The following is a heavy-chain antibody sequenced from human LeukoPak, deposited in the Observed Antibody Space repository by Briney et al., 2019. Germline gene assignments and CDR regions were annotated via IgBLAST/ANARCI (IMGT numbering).Heavy chain of an antibody. D-gene: IGHD3-3*01. CDR1: GYTFTGYY. J-gene: IGHJ5*02. CDR3: ARAHYDFWSGFDP. Sequence: ASVKVSCKASGYTFTGYYMHWVRQAPGQGLEWMGWINPNSGNTGYAQKFQGRVTMTRNTSISTAYMELSSLRSEDTAVYYCARAHYDFWSGFDPWGQGTLVTVSS. V-gene: IGHV1-8*02. CDR2: INPNSGNT.